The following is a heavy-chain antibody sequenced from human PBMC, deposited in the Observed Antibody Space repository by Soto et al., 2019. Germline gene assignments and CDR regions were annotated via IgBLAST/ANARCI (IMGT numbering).Heavy chain of an antibody. Sequence: SVKVSCKASGGTFSSYAISWVRQAPGQGLEWMGGIIPIFGTANYAQKFQGRVTITADESTSTAYMELRSLRSDDTAVYYCARVIDAAWYCSSTSCSYFNYGGQETLVTVSS. CDR3: ARVIDAAWYCSSTSCSYFNY. V-gene: IGHV1-69*13. CDR2: IIPIFGTA. CDR1: GGTFSSYA. D-gene: IGHD2-2*01. J-gene: IGHJ4*02.